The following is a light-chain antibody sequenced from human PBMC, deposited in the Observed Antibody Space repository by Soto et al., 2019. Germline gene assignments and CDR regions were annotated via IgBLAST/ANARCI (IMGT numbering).Light chain of an antibody. CDR1: QSIGTY. Sequence: EIVLTQSPATLSLSPGESATLSCRASQSIGTYLAWYQQKPGQAPRLLIYGASSRATGIPDRFSGSGSGTDFTLTISRLEPEDFAVYYCQQYGSSPGTFGQGTKVDI. V-gene: IGKV3-20*01. J-gene: IGKJ1*01. CDR3: QQYGSSPGT. CDR2: GAS.